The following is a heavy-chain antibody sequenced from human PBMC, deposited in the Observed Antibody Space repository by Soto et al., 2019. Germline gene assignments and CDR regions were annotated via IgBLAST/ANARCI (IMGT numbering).Heavy chain of an antibody. CDR3: AREDFWSGYRPLDY. V-gene: IGHV6-1*01. CDR2: TYYRSKWYN. J-gene: IGHJ4*02. Sequence: SQTLSLTCAISGDSVSSNSAAWNWIRQSPSRGLEWLGRTYYRSKWYNDYAESVKSRITINPDTSKNQFSLHLNSVTPEDTAVYYCAREDFWSGYRPLDYWGQEPLVTVSS. D-gene: IGHD3-3*01. CDR1: GDSVSSNSAA.